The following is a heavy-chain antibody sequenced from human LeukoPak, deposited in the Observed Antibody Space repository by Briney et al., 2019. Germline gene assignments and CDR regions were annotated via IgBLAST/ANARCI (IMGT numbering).Heavy chain of an antibody. Sequence: PGGSLRLSCAASRFIFSSYAMHWVRQAPGKGLEWVAVISFDGNTKYYADSVKGRFTTSRDNSKNTLYLQMNSLRAEDTAVYYCARGGLPRYYFDYWGQGTLVTASS. V-gene: IGHV3-30*04. CDR2: ISFDGNTK. J-gene: IGHJ4*02. CDR1: RFIFSSYA. CDR3: ARGGLPRYYFDY. D-gene: IGHD3-16*01.